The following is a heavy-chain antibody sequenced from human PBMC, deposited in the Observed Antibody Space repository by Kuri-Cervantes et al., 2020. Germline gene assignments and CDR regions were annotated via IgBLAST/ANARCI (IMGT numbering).Heavy chain of an antibody. D-gene: IGHD6-19*01. J-gene: IGHJ4*02. CDR3: ARGRNMTSPTGSSAWYEE. Sequence: ASVTVSCKVSGYTFTGYYMHWVRQAPGQGLEWMGWFNPDSGGTNCAQKFQGRVTMTRDTSISTAYMELSSLTSDDTAVYYCARGRNMTSPTGSSAWYEEWGQGTLVTVSS. CDR2: FNPDSGGT. V-gene: IGHV1-2*02. CDR1: GYTFTGYY.